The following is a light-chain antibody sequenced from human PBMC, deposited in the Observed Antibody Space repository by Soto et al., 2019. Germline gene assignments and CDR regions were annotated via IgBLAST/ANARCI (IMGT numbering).Light chain of an antibody. CDR2: EVS. V-gene: IGLV2-23*02. Sequence: QSVLTQPASGSGSPGQSITISCTGNSSDVGSYNLVSWYQQHPGKAPKLMIYEVSKRPPGVSNRFSGSKSGNTASLTISGLQAEDEADYYCCSYAGSSTLNFVFGTGTKVTVL. CDR1: SSDVGSYNL. CDR3: CSYAGSSTLNFV. J-gene: IGLJ1*01.